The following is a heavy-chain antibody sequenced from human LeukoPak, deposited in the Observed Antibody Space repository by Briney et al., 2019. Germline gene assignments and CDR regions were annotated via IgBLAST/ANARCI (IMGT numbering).Heavy chain of an antibody. CDR2: LYPGDSDT. Sequence: VDSRQISGKGSEYSCTIYGIGGVGQLPGKGVEWMGLLYPGDSDTRNSPSFQGQVTISADKSISTAHLQWSSLKASDTAMYYCARPGGSNMGYYFDYWGQGTLVTVPS. V-gene: IGHV5-51*01. CDR1: EYSCTIYG. J-gene: IGHJ4*02. D-gene: IGHD1-26*01. CDR3: ARPGGSNMGYYFDY.